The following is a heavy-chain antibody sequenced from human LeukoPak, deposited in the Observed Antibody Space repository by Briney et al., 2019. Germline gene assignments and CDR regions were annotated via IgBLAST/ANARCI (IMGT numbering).Heavy chain of an antibody. CDR1: GFTFSSYA. Sequence: GRSLRLSCAASGFTFSSYALQWVRQAPGKGLEWVSSISSSSSYIYYADSVKGRFTISRDNAKNSLYLQMNSLRAEDTAVYYCARDLRPTYYYDSSGYYYDYWGQGTLVTVSS. CDR3: ARDLRPTYYYDSSGYYYDY. D-gene: IGHD3-22*01. V-gene: IGHV3-21*01. J-gene: IGHJ4*02. CDR2: ISSSSSYI.